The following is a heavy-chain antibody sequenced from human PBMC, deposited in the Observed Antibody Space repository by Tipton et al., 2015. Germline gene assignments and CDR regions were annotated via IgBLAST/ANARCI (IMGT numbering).Heavy chain of an antibody. J-gene: IGHJ4*02. CDR1: GGSISSYY. D-gene: IGHD5-12*01. Sequence: TLSLTCTVSGGSISSYYWSWIRQPPGKGLEWIGYIYYTGNTNYNPSLKSRVTMSVDTSKNQFSLHLSSVTAADTAVYFCAKTHGAYDWYLDQWGQGTLVTVSS. CDR2: IYYTGNT. CDR3: AKTHGAYDWYLDQ. V-gene: IGHV4-59*12.